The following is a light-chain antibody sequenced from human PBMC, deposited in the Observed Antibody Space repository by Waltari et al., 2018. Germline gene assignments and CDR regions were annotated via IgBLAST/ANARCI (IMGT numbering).Light chain of an antibody. CDR3: QHYVTLPVT. V-gene: IGKV3-20*01. CDR1: QSVGRY. J-gene: IGKJ1*01. CDR2: RES. Sequence: IVLTQSPGTLSLSPGDRATLSCRTCQSVGRYLAWYKQKRGQAPRILIYRESSRATGIPDRFSGSGSETDFSLTISRLEHADFAVYYCQHYVTLPVTFGQGTKVEIK.